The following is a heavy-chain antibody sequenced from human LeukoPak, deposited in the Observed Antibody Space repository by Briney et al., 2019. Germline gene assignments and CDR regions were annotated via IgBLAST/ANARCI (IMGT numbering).Heavy chain of an antibody. D-gene: IGHD3-10*02. Sequence: GGSLSLSCAASGYIYSSYGMIWVREAPGKGLEWVSAISTSGGSTNYADSVKGRFTISRDNSKNTLYLQMNSLRAEDTAVYYCANVFFMDHWGQGTLVTVSS. J-gene: IGHJ4*02. CDR2: ISTSGGST. CDR3: ANVFFMDH. CDR1: GYIYSSYG. V-gene: IGHV3-23*01.